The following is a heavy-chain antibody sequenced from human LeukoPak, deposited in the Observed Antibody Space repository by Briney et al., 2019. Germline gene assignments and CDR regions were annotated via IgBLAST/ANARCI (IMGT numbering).Heavy chain of an antibody. CDR2: ISSSGSTI. CDR3: ARSPPYPH. V-gene: IGHV3-48*03. Sequence: PGGSLRLSCAASGFTFSSYEMNWVRQAPGKGLEWVSYISSSGSTIYYADSVKGRFTISRDNSKNTLYLQMSSLRVDDTAVYYCARSPPYPHWGQGTLVTVSS. J-gene: IGHJ4*02. CDR1: GFTFSSYE. D-gene: IGHD2-2*01.